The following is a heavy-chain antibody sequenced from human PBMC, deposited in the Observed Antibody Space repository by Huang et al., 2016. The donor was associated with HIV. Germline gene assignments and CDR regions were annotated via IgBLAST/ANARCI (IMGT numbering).Heavy chain of an antibody. D-gene: IGHD1-1*01. CDR3: SRGPSTPATEL. Sequence: QVQLQESGQGLVKPSDTLSLSCIVSGDSVDSSYSYWGWVRHPPGKGLEWMGSIYSNGTAYYNKYLKSRITISVDTSKNHFSLNLKTVTAADTAVYYCSRGPSTPATELWGQGTMVTVSS. J-gene: IGHJ3*01. CDR2: IYSNGTA. CDR1: GDSVDSSYSY. V-gene: IGHV4-39*02.